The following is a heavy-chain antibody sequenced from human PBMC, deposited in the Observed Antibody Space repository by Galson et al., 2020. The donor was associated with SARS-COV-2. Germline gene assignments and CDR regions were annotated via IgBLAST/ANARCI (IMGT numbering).Heavy chain of an antibody. Sequence: GGSLRLSCAASGFTFSTYWMHWVRQVPGKGLVWVARINSEGGRTIYADSVKGRFTISRDNAKNTLYLQMNSVRVEDTAAYFCAREGEDTWYDYVMDAWGQGTTVTVSS. V-gene: IGHV3-74*01. CDR2: INSEGGRT. D-gene: IGHD3-16*01. CDR3: AREGEDTWYDYVMDA. CDR1: GFTFSTYW. J-gene: IGHJ6*02.